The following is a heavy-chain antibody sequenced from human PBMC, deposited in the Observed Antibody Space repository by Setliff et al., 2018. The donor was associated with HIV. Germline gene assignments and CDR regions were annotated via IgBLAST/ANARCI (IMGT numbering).Heavy chain of an antibody. CDR3: ARGNYCGKNCFPFDS. D-gene: IGHD2-21*01. V-gene: IGHV3-7*05. Sequence: GESLKISCAASGFRFNLYWMNWARQAPGKGLEWVANIDKYGSVKYYVDSVKGRFTISRDNAKNSLSLQMNSLRAEDTAVYYCARGNYCGKNCFPFDSWGPGTLVTVSS. CDR1: GFRFNLYW. J-gene: IGHJ4*02. CDR2: IDKYGSVK.